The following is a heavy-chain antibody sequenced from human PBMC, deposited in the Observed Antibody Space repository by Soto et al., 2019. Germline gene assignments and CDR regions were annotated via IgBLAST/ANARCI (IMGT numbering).Heavy chain of an antibody. D-gene: IGHD4-4*01. CDR2: LWYDGTNK. CDR3: ARGDYSNPRGGMDV. CDR1: GFTFDSPYSHG. V-gene: IGHV3-33*01. J-gene: IGHJ6*02. Sequence: VLLLESGGGLVQPGGSLGLSCAASGFTFDSPYSHGMSWVRQAPGKGLEWVAVLWYDGTNKYYTDSVKGRFTVTRYNSKSTLYLQMNSQRVDDTSVYYCARGDYSNPRGGMDVWGQGTTVTVSS.